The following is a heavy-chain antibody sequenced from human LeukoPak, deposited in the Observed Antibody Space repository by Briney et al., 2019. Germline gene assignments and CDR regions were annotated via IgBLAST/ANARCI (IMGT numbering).Heavy chain of an antibody. J-gene: IGHJ4*02. Sequence: GGPLRLSCASSGFTFNSYAMYWVRQAPRKVLEWVSLIFGSSVSAHYADSMKGRLTISRDNSKNTVYLQMESLSVEDTAVYYCAKTTTGYSSSRYPGWPVDHWGQGTLVIVSS. CDR1: GFTFNSYA. CDR2: IFGSSVSA. D-gene: IGHD6-13*01. V-gene: IGHV3-23*01. CDR3: AKTTTGYSSSRYPGWPVDH.